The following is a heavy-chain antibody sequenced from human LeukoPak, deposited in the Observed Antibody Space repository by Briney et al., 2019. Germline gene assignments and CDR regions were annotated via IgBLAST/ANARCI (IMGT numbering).Heavy chain of an antibody. V-gene: IGHV3-23*01. D-gene: IGHD5-24*01. J-gene: IGHJ4*02. CDR2: ISRSGNTI. Sequence: PGGSLRLSCAISGFTFSGCELTWVRQAPGKGLEWISYISRSGNTIYYADSVKGRFTISRDNSKNTLYLQMNSLRAEDTAVYYCAKDSEMATKPLDYWGQGTLVTVSS. CDR3: AKDSEMATKPLDY. CDR1: GFTFSGCE.